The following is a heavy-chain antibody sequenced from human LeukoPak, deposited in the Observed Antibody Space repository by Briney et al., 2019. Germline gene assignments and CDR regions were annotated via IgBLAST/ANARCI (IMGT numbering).Heavy chain of an antibody. J-gene: IGHJ4*02. CDR3: ARVTMDGYYFDY. CDR1: GFTFRGYW. V-gene: IGHV3-7*01. CDR2: IKQDGSEK. Sequence: GGTLRLSCAASGFTFRGYWMSWVRQAPGKGLEWVANIKQDGSEKYYVDSVKGRFTISRDNAKNSLYLQMNSLRAEDTAVYYCARVTMDGYYFDYWGQGTLVTVSS. D-gene: IGHD1-1*01.